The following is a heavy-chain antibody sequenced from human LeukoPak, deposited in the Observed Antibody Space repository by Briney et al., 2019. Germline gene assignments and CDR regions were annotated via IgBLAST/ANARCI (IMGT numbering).Heavy chain of an antibody. Sequence: GGSLRLSCAASEFTVSSNYMSWVRQAPGKGLEWVSVMYSGGDTYYADSVKGRFTISRDNSKNTLYLQMNSLRAEDTAVYYCAGDTVYYGSGSYYYWGQGTLVTVSS. CDR1: EFTVSSNY. J-gene: IGHJ4*02. CDR3: AGDTVYYGSGSYYY. D-gene: IGHD3-10*01. V-gene: IGHV3-66*01. CDR2: MYSGGDT.